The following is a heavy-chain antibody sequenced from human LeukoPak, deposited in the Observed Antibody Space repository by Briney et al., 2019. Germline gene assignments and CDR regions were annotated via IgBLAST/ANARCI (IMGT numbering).Heavy chain of an antibody. Sequence: ASVKVSCKASGYTFTSYDINWVRQATGQGLEWMGWMNPNSGNTGYAQKFQGRVTMTRNTSISTAYMELSSLRSEDTAVYYCARTVRVEVAALAYYFDYWGQGTLVTVSS. CDR2: MNPNSGNT. J-gene: IGHJ4*02. V-gene: IGHV1-8*01. D-gene: IGHD2-15*01. CDR3: ARTVRVEVAALAYYFDY. CDR1: GYTFTSYD.